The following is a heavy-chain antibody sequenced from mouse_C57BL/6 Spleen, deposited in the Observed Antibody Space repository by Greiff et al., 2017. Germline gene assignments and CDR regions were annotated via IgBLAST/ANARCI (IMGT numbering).Heavy chain of an antibody. Sequence: VQLQQSGAELAKPGASVKLSCKASGYTFTSYWMHWVKQRPGQGLAWIGNINPSSGYTKYNQKFKDKATLTADKSSSTAYMQLSILTYEDSAVYYCARSDDYDGVYYYAMDYWGQGTSVTVSS. J-gene: IGHJ4*01. D-gene: IGHD2-4*01. CDR2: INPSSGYT. V-gene: IGHV1-7*01. CDR1: GYTFTSYW. CDR3: ARSDDYDGVYYYAMDY.